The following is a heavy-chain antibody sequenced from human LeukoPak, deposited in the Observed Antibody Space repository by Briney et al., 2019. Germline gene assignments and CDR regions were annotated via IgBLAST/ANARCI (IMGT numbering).Heavy chain of an antibody. D-gene: IGHD6-19*01. Sequence: GGSLRLSCAASGFSFSDYEMNWVRQSPAKGLEWVSNISPNGGTKYYAGSVKGRFTISRDNAKNSLYLQMNRLRAEDTGVYFCSKLAVASADSWGQGTLVTVSS. V-gene: IGHV3-48*03. CDR2: ISPNGGTK. CDR1: GFSFSDYE. J-gene: IGHJ4*02. CDR3: SKLAVASADS.